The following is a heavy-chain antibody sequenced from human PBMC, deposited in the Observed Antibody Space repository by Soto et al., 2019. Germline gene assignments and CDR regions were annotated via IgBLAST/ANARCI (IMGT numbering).Heavy chain of an antibody. V-gene: IGHV3-23*01. Sequence: SGGSLRRSWAASGFTFSRYAMSWVRQAPWKGLEWVSSISTSDHTTYYADSVKGRFTISTDNSKNTLYVQMNGLRVEDTAVYYCASSPTAVGGTPYYFDDWGQGAPVTVS. CDR1: GFTFSRYA. CDR2: ISTSDHTT. J-gene: IGHJ4*02. D-gene: IGHD6-19*01. CDR3: ASSPTAVGGTPYYFDD.